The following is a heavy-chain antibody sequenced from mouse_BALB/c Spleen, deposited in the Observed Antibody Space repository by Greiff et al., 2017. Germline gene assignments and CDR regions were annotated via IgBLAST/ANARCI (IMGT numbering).Heavy chain of an antibody. J-gene: IGHJ3*01. CDR3: TRGRRYDGVSWFAY. V-gene: IGHV1-15*01. Sequence: QVQLQQSGAELVRPGASVTLSCKASGYTFTDYEMHWVKQTPVHGLEWIGAIDPETGGTAYNQKFKGKATLTADKSSSTAYMELRSLTSEDSAVYYCTRGRRYDGVSWFAYWGQGTLVTVSA. D-gene: IGHD2-14*01. CDR2: IDPETGGT. CDR1: GYTFTDYE.